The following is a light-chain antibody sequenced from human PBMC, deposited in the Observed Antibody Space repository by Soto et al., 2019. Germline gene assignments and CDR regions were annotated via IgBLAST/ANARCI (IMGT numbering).Light chain of an antibody. Sequence: DIQMTQSPSSLSASVGDRVTITCRASQTISTYLNWYQQNPGKAPKLLIYAASSLQSGVPSRFSGSGSGTDFTLTISSLQPEDVANYYCQQSSGIPYTFGQGTKLEIK. J-gene: IGKJ2*01. CDR3: QQSSGIPYT. CDR1: QTISTY. V-gene: IGKV1-39*01. CDR2: AAS.